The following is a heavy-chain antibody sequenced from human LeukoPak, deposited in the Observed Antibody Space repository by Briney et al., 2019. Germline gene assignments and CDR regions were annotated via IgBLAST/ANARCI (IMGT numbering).Heavy chain of an antibody. CDR3: ARESSSYGGAFDY. V-gene: IGHV4-59*01. Sequence: SETLSLTCTVSGGSISSYYWSWIRQPPGKGLEWIGYIYHSGSTNYNPSLKSRVTISVDTSKNQFSLRLSSVTAADTAVYYCARESSSYGGAFDYWGQGTLVTVSS. CDR2: IYHSGST. CDR1: GGSISSYY. D-gene: IGHD4-23*01. J-gene: IGHJ4*02.